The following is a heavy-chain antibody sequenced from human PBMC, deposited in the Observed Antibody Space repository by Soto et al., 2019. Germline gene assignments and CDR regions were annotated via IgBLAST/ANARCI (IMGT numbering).Heavy chain of an antibody. J-gene: IGHJ4*02. CDR2: ISAHNGNT. V-gene: IGHV1-18*01. D-gene: IGHD1-26*01. CDR1: GYTFTNYD. Sequence: QVQLVQSGAEVKKPGASVKVSCKASGYTFTNYDISWVRQAPGQGLEWMGWISAHNGNTNYAQKLQGXVXXXTXTSTSTAYMELRSLRSADTAVYYCARGIVGATTYDYWGQGTLVTVSS. CDR3: ARGIVGATTYDY.